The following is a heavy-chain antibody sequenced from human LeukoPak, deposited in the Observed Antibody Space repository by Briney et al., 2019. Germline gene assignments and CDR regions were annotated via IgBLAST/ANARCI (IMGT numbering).Heavy chain of an antibody. J-gene: IGHJ3*02. V-gene: IGHV3-53*01. Sequence: PGGSLRLSCAASGFTVSSNYMTWVRQAPGKGLEWVSVIHKNAITYYADTVKGRFTISRDNSKNMLYLQMNSLRAEDTAVYYCAAIPRSGAFDIWGQGTMVTVSS. D-gene: IGHD5-24*01. CDR2: IHKNAIT. CDR3: AAIPRSGAFDI. CDR1: GFTVSSNY.